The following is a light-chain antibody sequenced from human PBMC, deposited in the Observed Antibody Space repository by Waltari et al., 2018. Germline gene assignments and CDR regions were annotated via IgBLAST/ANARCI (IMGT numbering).Light chain of an antibody. J-gene: IGKJ1*01. CDR3: LQDYIYPWT. Sequence: AIQVTQSPSSLSASVGDRVTITCRASQGIRNDLGWYQQKPGKAPKLLISAASTLQSGVPSRFSGSGSGTEFTLTISSLQPEDFATYYCLQDYIYPWTFGQGTKVEIQ. V-gene: IGKV1-6*01. CDR1: QGIRND. CDR2: AAS.